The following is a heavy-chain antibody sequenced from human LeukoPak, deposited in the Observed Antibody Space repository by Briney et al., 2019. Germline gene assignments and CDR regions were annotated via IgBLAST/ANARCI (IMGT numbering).Heavy chain of an antibody. CDR2: ISGSGGST. V-gene: IGHV3-23*01. CDR3: AKDLPRDLAYGDYFDY. Sequence: PGGSLRLSCAASGFTFSSYAMSWVRQPPWKGLEWVSAISGSGGSTYYADSVKGRFTISRDNSKNTLYLQMNSLRAEDTAVYYCAKDLPRDLAYGDYFDYWGQGTLVTVSS. CDR1: GFTFSSYA. J-gene: IGHJ4*02. D-gene: IGHD4-17*01.